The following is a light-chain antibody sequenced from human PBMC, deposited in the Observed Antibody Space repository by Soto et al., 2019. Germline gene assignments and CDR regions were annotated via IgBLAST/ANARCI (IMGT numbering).Light chain of an antibody. Sequence: QSALTQPASVSGSPGQSITISFAGTSSDIGAYNYVSWYQQHPGRAPKLMLYEVSHRPSGVSNRFSGSKSANTASLTISGLQPEDEADYYCASYTGTRTDVLFGGGTKLTVL. V-gene: IGLV2-14*01. CDR3: ASYTGTRTDVL. CDR1: SSDIGAYNY. J-gene: IGLJ2*01. CDR2: EVS.